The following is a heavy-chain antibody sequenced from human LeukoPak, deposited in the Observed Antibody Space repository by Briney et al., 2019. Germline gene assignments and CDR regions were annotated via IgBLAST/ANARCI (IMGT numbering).Heavy chain of an antibody. CDR3: ARDVHGDYGSGWFDP. V-gene: IGHV1-69*05. J-gene: IGHJ5*02. Sequence: GASVKVSCKTSGGTFNNSAISWVRQAPGQGLEWLGGIMPLFGTAGYAQKFPGRGTITKDESTRTVYLELTRLTSDDTAVYYCARDVHGDYGSGWFDPWGQGTLVSVSS. CDR1: GGTFNNSA. D-gene: IGHD4-17*01. CDR2: IMPLFGTA.